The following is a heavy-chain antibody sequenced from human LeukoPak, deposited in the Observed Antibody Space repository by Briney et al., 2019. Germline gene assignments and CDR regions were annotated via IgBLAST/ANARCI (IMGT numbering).Heavy chain of an antibody. V-gene: IGHV3-23*01. CDR2: ISGSGSST. CDR3: AKVTTPFSSSWYSY. D-gene: IGHD6-13*01. J-gene: IGHJ4*02. Sequence: GGSLRLSCAASGFTFSSYAMSWVRQAPGKGLEWVSAISGSGSSTYYADSVKGRFTISRDNSKNTLYPQMNSLRAEDTAVYYCAKVTTPFSSSWYSYWGQGTLVTVSS. CDR1: GFTFSSYA.